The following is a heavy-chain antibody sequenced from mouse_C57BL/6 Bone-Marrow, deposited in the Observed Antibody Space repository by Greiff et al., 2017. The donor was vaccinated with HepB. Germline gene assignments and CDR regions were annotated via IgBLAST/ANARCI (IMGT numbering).Heavy chain of an antibody. CDR1: GFTFSDYG. V-gene: IGHV5-17*01. Sequence: EVKLMESGGGLVKPGGSLKLSCAASGFTFSDYGMHWVRQAPEKGLEWVAYISSGSSTIYYADTVKGRFTISRDNAKNTLFLQMTSLRSEDTAMYYCARPAYYSNYGYFDVWGTGTTVTVSS. J-gene: IGHJ1*03. D-gene: IGHD2-5*01. CDR2: ISSGSSTI. CDR3: ARPAYYSNYGYFDV.